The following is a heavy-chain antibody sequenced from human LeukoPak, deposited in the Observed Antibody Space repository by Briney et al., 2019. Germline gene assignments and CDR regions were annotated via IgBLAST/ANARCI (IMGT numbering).Heavy chain of an antibody. CDR2: INHSGST. CDR3: ARHRSKWLKSSFDY. Sequence: SETLSLTCAVYGGSFSGYYWSWIRQPPGKGLEWIGEINHSGSTNYNPSLKSRVTISVDTSKNQFSLKLSSVTAADTAVYYCARHRSKWLKSSFDYWGQGTLVTVSS. D-gene: IGHD5-24*01. CDR1: GGSFSGYY. J-gene: IGHJ4*02. V-gene: IGHV4-34*01.